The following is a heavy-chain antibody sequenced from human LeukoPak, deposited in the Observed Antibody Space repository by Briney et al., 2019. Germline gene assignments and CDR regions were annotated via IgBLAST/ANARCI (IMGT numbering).Heavy chain of an antibody. CDR1: GYTFTGYY. V-gene: IGHV1-2*02. J-gene: IGHJ4*02. Sequence: GASVKVSCKASGYTFTGYYMHWVRQAPGQGLEWMGWINPNSGGTNYAQKFQGRVTMTRHTSISTAYMELSRLRSDDTAVYYCARDGGSGWAGGDYWGQGTLVTVSS. CDR3: ARDGGSGWAGGDY. CDR2: INPNSGGT. D-gene: IGHD6-19*01.